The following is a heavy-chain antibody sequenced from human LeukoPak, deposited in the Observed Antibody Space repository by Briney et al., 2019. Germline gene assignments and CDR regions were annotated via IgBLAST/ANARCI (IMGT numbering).Heavy chain of an antibody. J-gene: IGHJ4*02. Sequence: GESLKISCKGSGYSFNNYWIGWVRQMPGKGLEWMGIIYPGDSDTRYSPSFQGQVTISADKSISTAYLQWSSLKASDTAMYYCARLPQWGGTYHFDYWGQGTLLTVSP. CDR2: IYPGDSDT. V-gene: IGHV5-51*01. CDR1: GYSFNNYW. D-gene: IGHD1-26*01. CDR3: ARLPQWGGTYHFDY.